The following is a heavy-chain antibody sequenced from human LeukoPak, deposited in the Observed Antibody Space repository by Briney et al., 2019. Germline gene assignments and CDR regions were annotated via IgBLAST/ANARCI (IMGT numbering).Heavy chain of an antibody. CDR1: GYTFTSYY. J-gene: IGHJ4*02. Sequence: ASVKVSCKASGYTFTSYYVHWVRQAPGQGLEWRGIINPSGGSASYAQKFQGRVTVTRDTSTSTVYMELSSLRSEDTAVYYCARDGSTPCSSTSCLDDYWGQGTLVTVSS. V-gene: IGHV1-46*01. D-gene: IGHD2-2*01. CDR2: INPSGGSA. CDR3: ARDGSTPCSSTSCLDDY.